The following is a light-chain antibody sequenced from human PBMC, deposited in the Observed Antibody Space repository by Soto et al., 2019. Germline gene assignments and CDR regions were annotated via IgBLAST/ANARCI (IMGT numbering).Light chain of an antibody. CDR3: QQYYTTPVT. Sequence: DIVMTQSPDSLAVSLGERATINCKSSQSLLHLARYQQKPGQPPKLLIYWASTRESGVPDRFSGSASGTDFTLTISSLQAEDVAVYYCQQYYTTPVTFGQGTKVELK. CDR2: WAS. J-gene: IGKJ1*01. CDR1: QSLLH. V-gene: IGKV4-1*01.